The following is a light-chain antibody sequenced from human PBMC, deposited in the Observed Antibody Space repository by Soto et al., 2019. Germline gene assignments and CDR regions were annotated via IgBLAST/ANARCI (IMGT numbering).Light chain of an antibody. V-gene: IGKV3-20*01. CDR2: GAS. Sequence: EIVLTQSTGTLSLSPGERATLSCRASQSVSSSHLAWYQQKPGQAPRLLIYGASSRATGIPDRFSGSGSGTHFTLTISSLQPDDFATYYCQQYNTYLLTFGGGTNVDI. J-gene: IGKJ4*01. CDR3: QQYNTYLLT. CDR1: QSVSSSH.